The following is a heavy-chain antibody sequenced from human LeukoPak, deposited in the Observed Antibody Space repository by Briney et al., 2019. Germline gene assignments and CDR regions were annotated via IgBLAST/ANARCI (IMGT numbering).Heavy chain of an antibody. CDR1: GFTFSSYA. CDR3: ARDALLYSSSWVDY. V-gene: IGHV3-30-3*01. J-gene: IGHJ4*02. D-gene: IGHD6-13*01. CDR2: ISYDGSNK. Sequence: PAGGSLRLSCAASGFTFSSYAMHWVRQAPGKGLEWVAVISYDGSNKYYADSVKGRFTISRDNSKNTLYLQMNSLRAEDTAVYYCARDALLYSSSWVDYWGQGTLVTVSS.